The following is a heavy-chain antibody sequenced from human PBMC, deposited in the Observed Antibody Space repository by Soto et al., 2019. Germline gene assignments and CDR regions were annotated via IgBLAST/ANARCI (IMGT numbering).Heavy chain of an antibody. D-gene: IGHD1-26*01. V-gene: IGHV3-11*01. Sequence: GGSLRLSCAASGFTFSDYYMSWIRQAPGKGLEWYSYISSSGSTKYYADSVKGRFTISRDDAKNSLYLQMNSLRAEDTAVYYCERVRWSYYVRYFQHWGQGTLVTVSS. CDR2: ISSSGSTK. J-gene: IGHJ1*01. CDR3: ERVRWSYYVRYFQH. CDR1: GFTFSDYY.